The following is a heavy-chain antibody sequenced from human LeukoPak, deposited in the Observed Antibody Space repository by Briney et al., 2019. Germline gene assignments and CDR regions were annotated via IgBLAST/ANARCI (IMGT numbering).Heavy chain of an antibody. CDR3: ARGHLYYDILTGYSL. Sequence: SETLSLTCAVYGGSFSGYYWSWIRQPPGKGLEWIGEIHHSGSTNYNPSLKSRVTISVDTSKNQFSLKLSSVTAADTAVYYCARGHLYYDILTGYSLWGQGTLVTVSS. CDR2: IHHSGST. V-gene: IGHV4-34*01. CDR1: GGSFSGYY. D-gene: IGHD3-9*01. J-gene: IGHJ4*02.